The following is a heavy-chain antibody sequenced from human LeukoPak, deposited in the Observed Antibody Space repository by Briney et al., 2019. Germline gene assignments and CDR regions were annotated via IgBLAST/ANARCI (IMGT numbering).Heavy chain of an antibody. J-gene: IGHJ4*02. Sequence: GASVKVSCKASGYTFISYAMHWVRQAPGQRLEWMGGFDPEDGETIYAQKFQGRVTMTEDTSTDTAYMELTSLRSEDTAIYYCATSPGYDYWGQGTLVTVSS. CDR1: GYTFISYA. CDR3: ATSPGYDY. V-gene: IGHV1-24*01. CDR2: FDPEDGET. D-gene: IGHD1-14*01.